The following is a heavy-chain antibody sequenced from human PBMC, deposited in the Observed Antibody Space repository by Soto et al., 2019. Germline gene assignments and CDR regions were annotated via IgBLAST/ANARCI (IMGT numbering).Heavy chain of an antibody. CDR1: GFTFSSYG. CDR3: AKDDQLRYFDWFPSMGAFDI. CDR2: ISYDGSNK. D-gene: IGHD3-9*01. J-gene: IGHJ3*02. V-gene: IGHV3-30*18. Sequence: PGGSLRLSCAASGFTFSSYGMHWVRQAPGKGLEWVAVISYDGSNKYYADSVKGRFTISRDNSKNTLYLQMNSLRAEDTAVYYCAKDDQLRYFDWFPSMGAFDIWGQGTMVTVSS.